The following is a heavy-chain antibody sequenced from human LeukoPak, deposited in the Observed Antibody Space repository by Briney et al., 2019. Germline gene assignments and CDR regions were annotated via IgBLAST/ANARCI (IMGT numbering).Heavy chain of an antibody. CDR3: ARTPPDYGIDY. CDR2: MSPNSGNT. J-gene: IGHJ4*02. V-gene: IGHV1-8*01. CDR1: GYTFISYD. D-gene: IGHD4-17*01. Sequence: GASVKVSCKASGYTFISYDINWVRQATGQGLEWMGWMSPNSGNTGYAQKFQGRITMTKSTSISTAYMELSDLESEDTAVYYCARTPPDYGIDYWGQETLVTVSS.